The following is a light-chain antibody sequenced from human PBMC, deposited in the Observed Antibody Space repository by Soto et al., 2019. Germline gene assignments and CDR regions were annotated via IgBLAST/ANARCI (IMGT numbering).Light chain of an antibody. CDR1: SSDVGGYNS. CDR2: EVS. CDR3: SSARV. Sequence: QSALTQPASVSGSPGQSITISYTGTSSDVGGYNSVSWYQQHPGKAPKLMIYEVSNRPSGVSNRFSGSKSGNTASLTISGLQAEDEADYYCSSARVFGGGTKVTVL. V-gene: IGLV2-14*01. J-gene: IGLJ2*01.